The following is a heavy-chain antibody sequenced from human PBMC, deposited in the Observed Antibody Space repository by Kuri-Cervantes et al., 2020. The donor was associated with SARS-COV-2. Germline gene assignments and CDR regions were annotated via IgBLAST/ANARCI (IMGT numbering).Heavy chain of an antibody. CDR1: GGSVSSGTYY. CDR2: IYHSGST. CDR3: ASGSGSYYGGDY. D-gene: IGHD1-26*01. Sequence: LRLSCTVSGGSVSSGTYYWSWIRQPPGKGLEWIGYIYHSGSTYYNPSLKSRVTISVDRSKNQFSLKLSSVTAADTAVYYCASGSGSYYGGDYWGQGTLVTVSS. V-gene: IGHV4-30-2*01. J-gene: IGHJ4*02.